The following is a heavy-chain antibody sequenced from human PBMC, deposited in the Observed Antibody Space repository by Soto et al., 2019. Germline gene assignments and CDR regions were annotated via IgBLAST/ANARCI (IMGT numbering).Heavy chain of an antibody. CDR3: ARVGLEDAFDI. Sequence: AGSLTLSCAASGCTFTSYSMNWVRQAPGKGLEWVSSISSSSSYIYYADSVKGRFTISRDNAKNSLYLQMNSLRAEDTAVYYCARVGLEDAFDIWGQGTMVTVSS. D-gene: IGHD3-10*01. V-gene: IGHV3-21*01. CDR2: ISSSSSYI. J-gene: IGHJ3*02. CDR1: GCTFTSYS.